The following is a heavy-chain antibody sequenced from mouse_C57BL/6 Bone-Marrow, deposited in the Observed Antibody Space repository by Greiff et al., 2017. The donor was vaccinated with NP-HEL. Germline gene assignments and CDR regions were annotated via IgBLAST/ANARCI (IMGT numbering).Heavy chain of an antibody. CDR3: ARGRYGSSSWYFDV. CDR2: INPGSGGT. V-gene: IGHV1-54*01. D-gene: IGHD1-1*01. J-gene: IGHJ1*03. Sequence: VQLQQSGAELVRPGTSVKVSCKASGYAFTNYLIEWVKQRPGQGLEWIGVINPGSGGTYYNEKFKGKATLTADKSSSTAYMQLSSLTSEDSAVYFCARGRYGSSSWYFDVWGTGTTVTVTS. CDR1: GYAFTNYL.